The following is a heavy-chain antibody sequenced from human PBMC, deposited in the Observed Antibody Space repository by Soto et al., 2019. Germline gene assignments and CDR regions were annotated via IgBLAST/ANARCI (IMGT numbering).Heavy chain of an antibody. V-gene: IGHV1-69*01. D-gene: IGHD1-26*01. CDR2: IIPMFGTP. CDR3: ARGRDQPPVGLYVDS. J-gene: IGHJ4*02. Sequence: QVQLVQSGAEVKKPGSSVKVSCKASGDAFTNYIFDWVRQAPGQGLEWMGGIIPMFGTPKYAQTFQDRVTIAADVSTGSAHLELTSLRFVDTAVYYCARGRDQPPVGLYVDSWGEGTRVTVSS. CDR1: GDAFTNYI.